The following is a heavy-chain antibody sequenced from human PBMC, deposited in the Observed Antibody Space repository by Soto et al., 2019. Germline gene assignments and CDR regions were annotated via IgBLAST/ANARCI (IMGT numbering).Heavy chain of an antibody. V-gene: IGHV4-4*02. Sequence: QVQLQESGPGLVKPSGTLSLTCAVSGGSISSSNWWSWVRQPPGKGLEWIGEIYHSGSTNYNPSLKSRGTISVDKSKNPFSRKLSSVTAADTAVYYCARDYMVRGVMRWFDPWGQGTLVTVSS. CDR3: ARDYMVRGVMRWFDP. J-gene: IGHJ5*02. D-gene: IGHD3-10*01. CDR2: IYHSGST. CDR1: GGSISSSNW.